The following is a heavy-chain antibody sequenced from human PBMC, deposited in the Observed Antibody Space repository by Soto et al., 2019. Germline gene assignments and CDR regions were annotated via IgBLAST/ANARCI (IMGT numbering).Heavy chain of an antibody. D-gene: IGHD3-16*01. CDR3: AREAMITFGGVLEPLDY. J-gene: IGHJ4*02. CDR2: ISYDGSNK. CDR1: VFTFSSYA. V-gene: IGHV3-30-3*01. Sequence: PGWSLRLSCSASVFTFSSYAMHWFRQAPGKGLEWVAVISYDGSNKYYADSVKGRFTISRDNSKNTLYLQMNSLRAEDTAVYYCAREAMITFGGVLEPLDYWGQGTLVTVSS.